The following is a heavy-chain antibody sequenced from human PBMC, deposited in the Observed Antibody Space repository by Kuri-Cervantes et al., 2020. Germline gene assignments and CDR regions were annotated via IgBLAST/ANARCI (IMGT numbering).Heavy chain of an antibody. V-gene: IGHV3-74*01. J-gene: IGHJ1*01. D-gene: IGHD6-13*01. Sequence: LSLTCAASGFTFSDYYMNWVRQAPGKGLVWVSRINSDGSSTSYADSVKGRFTIPRDNAKNTLYLQMNSLRAEDTAVYYCARERDSSSWYPAEYLQHWGQGTLVTVSS. CDR2: INSDGSST. CDR1: GFTFSDYY. CDR3: ARERDSSSWYPAEYLQH.